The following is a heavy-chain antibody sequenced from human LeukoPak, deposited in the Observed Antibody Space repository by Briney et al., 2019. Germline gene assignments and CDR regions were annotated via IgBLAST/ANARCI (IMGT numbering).Heavy chain of an antibody. V-gene: IGHV3-33*08. D-gene: IGHD1-26*01. CDR3: ATSGSYCRFEY. J-gene: IGHJ4*01. CDR1: GFTFSSYS. CDR2: IWYDGSNK. Sequence: GGSLARSCAASGFTFSSYSMNWVRQAPGKGLEWVAVIWYDGSNKYYADSVKGRLTISRDNSKNTLYLQMNSLRAEDTAVYYCATSGSYCRFEYWDHGTMVTVSS.